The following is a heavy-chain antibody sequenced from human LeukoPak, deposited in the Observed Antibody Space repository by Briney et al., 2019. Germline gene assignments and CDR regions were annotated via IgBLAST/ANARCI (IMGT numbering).Heavy chain of an antibody. V-gene: IGHV3-66*01. CDR1: GFTFSSYA. CDR3: AGGYSYSSFDY. D-gene: IGHD5-18*01. CDR2: IYSGGST. Sequence: GGSLRLSCAASGFTFSSYAMSWVRQAPGKGLEWVSFIYSGGSTDYADSVKGRFTISRDKSKNTLYLQMNSLRAEDTALYYYAGGYSYSSFDYWGQGTLVTVSS. J-gene: IGHJ4*02.